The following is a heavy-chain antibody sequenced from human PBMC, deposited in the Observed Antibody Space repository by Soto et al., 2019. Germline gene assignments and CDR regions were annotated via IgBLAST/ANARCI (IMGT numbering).Heavy chain of an antibody. Sequence: GASVKVSCKASGYTFTSYGISWVRQAPGQGLEWMGWISAYNGNTNYAQKLQGRVTMTTDTSTSTAYMELRSLRSDDTAVYYCARVGRSTIFGVVIDGQFDYWGQGTLVTVSS. J-gene: IGHJ4*02. CDR1: GYTFTSYG. V-gene: IGHV1-18*01. CDR2: ISAYNGNT. D-gene: IGHD3-3*01. CDR3: ARVGRSTIFGVVIDGQFDY.